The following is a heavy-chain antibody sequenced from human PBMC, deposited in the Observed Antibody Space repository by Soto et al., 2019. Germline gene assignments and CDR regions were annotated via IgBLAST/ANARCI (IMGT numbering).Heavy chain of an antibody. CDR2: ISYDGSNK. CDR1: GFTFSSYA. V-gene: IGHV3-30-3*01. J-gene: IGHJ5*02. Sequence: QVQLVESGGGVVQPGRSLRLSCAASGFTFSSYAMHWVRQAPGKGLEWVAVISYDGSNKYYADSVKGRFTISRDNSKNTLYLQMNSLRAEDTAVYYCAREGITFGGVIAVNWFDPWGQGTLVTVSS. D-gene: IGHD3-16*02. CDR3: AREGITFGGVIAVNWFDP.